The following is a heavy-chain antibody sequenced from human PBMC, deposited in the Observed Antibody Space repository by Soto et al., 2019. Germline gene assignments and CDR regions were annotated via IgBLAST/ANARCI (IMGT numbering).Heavy chain of an antibody. CDR1: GGSISSYY. CDR3: CKGRGGSGYSPLYFDY. CDR2: IYYSGST. D-gene: IGHD3-22*01. V-gene: IGHV4-59*08. Sequence: SETLSLTCTVSGGSISSYYWSWIRQPPGKGLEWIGYIYYSGSTNYNPSLKSRVTISVDTSKNQFSLKLSSVTAEDTAIYFCCKGRGGSGYSPLYFDYWGLGTLVTVSS. J-gene: IGHJ4*02.